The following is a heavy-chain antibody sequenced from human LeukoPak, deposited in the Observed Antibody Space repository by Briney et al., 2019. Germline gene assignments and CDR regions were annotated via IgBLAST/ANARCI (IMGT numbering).Heavy chain of an antibody. Sequence: LRLSYAASGFVFSNHDMTWVRHAPGEGLEWVSDVSGNGISIYYADSVKGRYTISRDSAKNSLYLQMNNLRVEDTAIYFCGISGGSSPAYCGQGTLVTVSS. V-gene: IGHV3-48*03. CDR1: GFVFSNHD. J-gene: IGHJ4*02. D-gene: IGHD2-15*01. CDR3: GISGGSSPAY. CDR2: VSGNGISI.